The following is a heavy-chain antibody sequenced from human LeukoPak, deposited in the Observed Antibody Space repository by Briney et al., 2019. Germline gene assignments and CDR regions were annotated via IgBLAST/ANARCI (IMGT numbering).Heavy chain of an antibody. D-gene: IGHD3-9*01. CDR3: ATSGRGLRYFDWLLRVFDY. CDR1: GFTFSSYA. CDR2: ISGSGGST. Sequence: GGSLRLSCAASGFTFSSYAMSWVRQAPGQGLEWVSAISGSGGSTYYADSVKGRFTISRDNSKNTLYLQMNSLRAEDTAVYYCATSGRGLRYFDWLLRVFDYWGQGTLVTVSS. V-gene: IGHV3-23*01. J-gene: IGHJ4*02.